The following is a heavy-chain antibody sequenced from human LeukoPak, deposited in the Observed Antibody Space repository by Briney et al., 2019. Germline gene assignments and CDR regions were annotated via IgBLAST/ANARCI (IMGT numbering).Heavy chain of an antibody. CDR1: GFTFSSYA. CDR3: TKVYDYSGYRGQGRGYFDY. Sequence: PGGSLRLSCGASGFTFSSYAMAWVRQAPGKGLEWVSAIRGTGSSTYYADSVKGRFTISRDNSKSTLYLQMNSLRAEDPAIYFCTKVYDYSGYRGQGRGYFDYWGQGTLVTVSS. CDR2: IRGTGSST. V-gene: IGHV3-23*01. D-gene: IGHD3-22*01. J-gene: IGHJ4*02.